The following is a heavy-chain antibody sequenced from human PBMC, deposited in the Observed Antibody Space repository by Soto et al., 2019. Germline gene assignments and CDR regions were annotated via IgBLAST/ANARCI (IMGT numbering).Heavy chain of an antibody. D-gene: IGHD2-15*01. CDR2: IKQDGSEK. Sequence: EVQLVESGGGLVQPGGSLRLSCAASGFTFSSYWMSWVRQAPGKGLEWVANIKQDGSEKYYVDSVKGRFTISRDNAKNSLYLQMNSLRAEDTAVYYCARDIVVVVAVREYYFDYWGQGTLVTVSS. J-gene: IGHJ4*02. V-gene: IGHV3-7*01. CDR3: ARDIVVVVAVREYYFDY. CDR1: GFTFSSYW.